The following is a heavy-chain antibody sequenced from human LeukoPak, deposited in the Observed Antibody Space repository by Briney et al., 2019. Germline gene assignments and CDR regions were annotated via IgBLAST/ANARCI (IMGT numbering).Heavy chain of an antibody. D-gene: IGHD2-2*01. J-gene: IGHJ6*03. CDR1: GGSFSGYY. V-gene: IGHV4-34*01. CDR3: ARVRVSSTSLNYYYYYMDV. CDR2: INHSGST. Sequence: SETLSLTCAVYGGSFSGYYWSWIRQPPGKGLEWIGEINHSGSTNYNPSLKSRVTISVDMSKNQFSLKLSSVTAADTAVYYCARVRVSSTSLNYYYYYMDVWGKGTTVTVSS.